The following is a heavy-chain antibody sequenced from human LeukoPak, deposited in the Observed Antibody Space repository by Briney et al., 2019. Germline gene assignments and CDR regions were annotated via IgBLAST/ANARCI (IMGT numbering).Heavy chain of an antibody. D-gene: IGHD2-15*01. CDR2: IYYSGST. V-gene: IGHV4-39*01. J-gene: IGHJ4*02. Sequence: SETLSLTCTVSGGSISSSSYYWGWIRQPPGKGLEWIGSIYYSGSTYYNPSLKSRVTISVDTSKNQFSLKLSSATAADTAVYYCARQTVIYCSGGSCYLGDFDYWGQGTLVTVSS. CDR3: ARQTVIYCSGGSCYLGDFDY. CDR1: GGSISSSSYY.